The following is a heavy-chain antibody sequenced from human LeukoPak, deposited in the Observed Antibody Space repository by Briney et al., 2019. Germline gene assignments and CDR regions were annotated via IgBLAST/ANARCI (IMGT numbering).Heavy chain of an antibody. Sequence: PSETLSLTCAVYGGSFSGYYWSWIRQPPGKGLEWIGEINHSGSTNYNPSLKSRLTISVDKSKNQFSLKLSFVTAADTAVYYCARLDGDNNWFDPWGQGTLVTVSS. CDR2: INHSGST. V-gene: IGHV4-34*01. D-gene: IGHD4-17*01. CDR1: GGSFSGYY. J-gene: IGHJ5*02. CDR3: ARLDGDNNWFDP.